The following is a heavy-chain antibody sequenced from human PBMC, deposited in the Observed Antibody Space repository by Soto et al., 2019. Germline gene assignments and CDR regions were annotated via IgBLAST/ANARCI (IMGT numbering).Heavy chain of an antibody. CDR1: GFSFSDYY. CDR3: ARDLGYYASDGYFDY. J-gene: IGHJ4*02. Sequence: PGGSLRLSGAGSGFSFSDYYISWIRQAPGKGLEWVSYISSSGDIIYYADSVKGRFTISRDNAKNSLYLQMNSLRAEDTAVYYCARDLGYYASDGYFDYWGQGTVVTVSS. D-gene: IGHD3-22*01. V-gene: IGHV3-11*01. CDR2: ISSSGDII.